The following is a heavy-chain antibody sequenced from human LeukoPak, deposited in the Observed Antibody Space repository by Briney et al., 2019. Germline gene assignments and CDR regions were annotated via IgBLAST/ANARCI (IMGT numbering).Heavy chain of an antibody. V-gene: IGHV4-39*01. Sequence: SETLSLTCTVSGGSISSSSYYWGWIRQPPGKGLEWIGNIYYSGGTYYNPSLKSRVTISVDTSKNQFSLKLSSVTAADTAVYYCARPYSGSYGYYFDYWGQGTLVTVSS. J-gene: IGHJ4*02. D-gene: IGHD1-26*01. CDR2: IYYSGGT. CDR1: GGSISSSSYY. CDR3: ARPYSGSYGYYFDY.